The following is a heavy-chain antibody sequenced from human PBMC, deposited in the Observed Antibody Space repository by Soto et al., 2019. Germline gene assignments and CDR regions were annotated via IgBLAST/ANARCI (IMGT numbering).Heavy chain of an antibody. CDR2: INPSGGST. CDR1: GYTFTSYY. D-gene: IGHD5-18*01. J-gene: IGHJ6*02. CDR3: ARDTAMVTNYYYYYGMDV. V-gene: IGHV1-46*01. Sequence: ASVKVSCKASGYTFTSYYMHWVRQAPGQGLEWMGIINPSGGSTSYAQKFQGRVTMTRDTSTSTVYMELSSLRSEDTAVYYCARDTAMVTNYYYYYGMDVWGQGTTVTVSS.